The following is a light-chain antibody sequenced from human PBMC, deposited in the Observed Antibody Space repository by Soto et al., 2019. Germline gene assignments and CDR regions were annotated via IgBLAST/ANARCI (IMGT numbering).Light chain of an antibody. Sequence: EIVMTQSPATLSVSPGERVTLSGRASQSVSSNLAWYQQKPGQAPRLLIYGASTRATGIPARFSGGGSETEFTLTISSLQSEDFAVYYCQQYHNWPPRTFGQGTKVEIK. V-gene: IGKV3-15*01. J-gene: IGKJ1*01. CDR1: QSVSSN. CDR2: GAS. CDR3: QQYHNWPPRT.